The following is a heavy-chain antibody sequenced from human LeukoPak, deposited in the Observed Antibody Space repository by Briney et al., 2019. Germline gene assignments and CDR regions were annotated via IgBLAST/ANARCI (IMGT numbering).Heavy chain of an antibody. D-gene: IGHD3-3*01. CDR1: GFTFSSSA. V-gene: IGHV3-23*01. J-gene: IGHJ4*02. CDR2: IYTGGNT. CDR3: AKDNLYYDFWSGYLRGYFDY. Sequence: GGSLRLSCAASGFTFSSSALSWVRQAPGKGLEWVSTIYTGGNTYYADSVKGRFTISRDNSKNTLYLQMNSLRAEDTAVYYCAKDNLYYDFWSGYLRGYFDYWGQGTLVTVSS.